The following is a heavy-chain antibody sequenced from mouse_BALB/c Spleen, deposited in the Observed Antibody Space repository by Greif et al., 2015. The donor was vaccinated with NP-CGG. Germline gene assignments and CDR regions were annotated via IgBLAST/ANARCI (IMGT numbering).Heavy chain of an antibody. J-gene: IGHJ3*01. CDR1: GSNIKDTY. Sequence: VQLQQSGAELVKPGASVKLSCTASGSNIKDTYMHWVKQGPEQGLEWIGRIDPANGNTKYDPKFQGKATITADTSSNTAYLQLSSLTSEDTAVYYCARSYGNYGFAYWGQGTLVTVSA. CDR2: IDPANGNT. D-gene: IGHD2-10*02. CDR3: ARSYGNYGFAY. V-gene: IGHV14-3*02.